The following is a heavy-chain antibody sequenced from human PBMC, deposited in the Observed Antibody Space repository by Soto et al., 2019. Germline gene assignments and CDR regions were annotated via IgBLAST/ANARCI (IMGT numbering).Heavy chain of an antibody. CDR1: GGPITSGGYY. J-gene: IGHJ6*02. D-gene: IGHD2-15*01. CDR2: IYYSGST. Sequence: SEPRSLTCTVSGGPITSGGYYWSWIREHPGKCLEWIGYIYYSGSTYYNPSLNSRVTISVDTSKNQFPLKLSSVTAADTAVYYCARLVCSGGSCYSARYYYGMDVWGQGNTVTVSS. V-gene: IGHV4-31*03. CDR3: ARLVCSGGSCYSARYYYGMDV.